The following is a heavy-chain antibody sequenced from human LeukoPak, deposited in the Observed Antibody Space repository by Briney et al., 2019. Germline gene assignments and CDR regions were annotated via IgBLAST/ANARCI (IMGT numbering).Heavy chain of an antibody. CDR3: AKKGASYYYDSSGYN. D-gene: IGHD3-22*01. CDR1: GFTFSSYA. J-gene: IGHJ4*02. V-gene: IGHV3-23*01. CDR2: ISGSGGST. Sequence: PGGSLRLSCAASGFTFSSYATSWVRQAPGKGLEWVSAISGSGGSTYYADSVKGRFTISRDNSKNTLYLQMNSLRAEDTAVYYCAKKGASYYYDSSGYNWGQGTLVTVSS.